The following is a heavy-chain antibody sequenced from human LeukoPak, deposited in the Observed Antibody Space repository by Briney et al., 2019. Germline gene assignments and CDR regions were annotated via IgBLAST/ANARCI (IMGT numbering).Heavy chain of an antibody. CDR1: GYSISSGYY. V-gene: IGHV4-38-2*01. J-gene: IGHJ5*02. CDR3: ARQRGYCSSTSCFHNWFDP. CDR2: IYHSGST. D-gene: IGHD2-2*01. Sequence: SETLSLTCAVSGYSISSGYYWGWIRQPPGKGLEWIGSIYHSGSTYYNPSLKSRVTISVDTSKNQFSLKLGSVTAADTAVYYCARQRGYCSSTSCFHNWFDPWGQGTLVTVSS.